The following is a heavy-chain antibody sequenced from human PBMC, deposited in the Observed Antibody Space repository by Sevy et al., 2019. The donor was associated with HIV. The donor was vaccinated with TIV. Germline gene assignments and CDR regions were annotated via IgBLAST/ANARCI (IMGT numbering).Heavy chain of an antibody. D-gene: IGHD1-26*01. V-gene: IGHV3-23*01. CDR3: RGVGLTTDFDY. Sequence: GGSLRLSCAASGFIFNSYAMSWVRQAPGKGLEWVSGISGSGGSTYYADSVKGRFIISRDNFKKTQYLEMNSLRAEDTAVYYYRGVGLTTDFDYWGQGTLVTVSS. CDR1: GFIFNSYA. CDR2: ISGSGGST. J-gene: IGHJ4*02.